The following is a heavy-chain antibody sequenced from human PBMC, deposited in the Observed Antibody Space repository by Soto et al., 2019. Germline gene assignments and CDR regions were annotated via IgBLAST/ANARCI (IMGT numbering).Heavy chain of an antibody. V-gene: IGHV4-31*03. J-gene: IGHJ3*02. Sequence: SETLSLTCTVSGGSISSGGYYWSWIRQHPGKGLEWIGYIYYSGSTYYSPSLKSRVTISVDTSKNQFSLRLSSVTAADTAVYYCARVYCSNGVCYNASHGFDIWGQGTMVTVSS. D-gene: IGHD2-8*01. CDR2: IYYSGST. CDR1: GGSISSGGYY. CDR3: ARVYCSNGVCYNASHGFDI.